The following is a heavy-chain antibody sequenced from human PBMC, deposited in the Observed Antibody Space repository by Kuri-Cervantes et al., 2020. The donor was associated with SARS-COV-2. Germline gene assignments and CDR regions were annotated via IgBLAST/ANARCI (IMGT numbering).Heavy chain of an antibody. J-gene: IGHJ4*02. V-gene: IGHV3-NL1*01. Sequence: GESLKISCAASGFTFSSYAMHWVRQAPGKGLEWVSVIYSGGSTYYADSVKGRFTISRDNAKNSLYLQMNSLRDEDTAVYYCAVPDYPDYWGQGTLVTVSS. CDR3: AVPDYPDY. CDR2: IYSGGST. CDR1: GFTFSSYA.